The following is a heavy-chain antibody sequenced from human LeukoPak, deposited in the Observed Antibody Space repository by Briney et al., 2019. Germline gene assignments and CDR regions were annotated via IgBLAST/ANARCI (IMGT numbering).Heavy chain of an antibody. CDR1: GGSISTYY. CDR3: AREQGHIDY. J-gene: IGHJ4*02. Sequence: SETLSLTCTVSGGSISTYYWSWIRQPPGKGLEWIAYIYYSGSTNYNPSLKSRVTISVDTSNNQFSLKLSSVTAADTAVYFCAREQGHIDYWGQGTLVTVSS. CDR2: IYYSGST. V-gene: IGHV4-59*01.